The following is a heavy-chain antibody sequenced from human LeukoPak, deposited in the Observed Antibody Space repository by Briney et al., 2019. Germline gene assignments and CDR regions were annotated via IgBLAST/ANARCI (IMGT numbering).Heavy chain of an antibody. CDR2: ISGSGGST. CDR3: AKDPDATVTTDY. Sequence: GGSLRLSCAASGFTFTNAWMNWVRQAPGKGLEWVSTISGSGGSTYYADSVKGRFTISRDNSKNTLYLQMNSLRAEDTAVYYCAKDPDATVTTDYWGQGTLVTVSS. V-gene: IGHV3-23*01. CDR1: GFTFTNAW. J-gene: IGHJ4*02. D-gene: IGHD4-17*01.